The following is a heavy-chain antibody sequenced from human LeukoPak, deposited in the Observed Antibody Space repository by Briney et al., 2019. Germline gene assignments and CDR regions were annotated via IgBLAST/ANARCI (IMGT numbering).Heavy chain of an antibody. CDR1: GVSVSSGSYY. V-gene: IGHV4-61*01. CDR2: IYYSGGT. CDR3: ARAIRMVRGVIPFYYGMDV. J-gene: IGHJ6*04. D-gene: IGHD3-10*01. Sequence: SETPSLTCTVSGVSVSSGSYYWPWIRQPPGKGLEWIGYIYYSGGTNYNPSLKSRVIISVDTSKNQFSLKLSSVTAADTAVYYCARAIRMVRGVIPFYYGMDVWGKGTTVTVSS.